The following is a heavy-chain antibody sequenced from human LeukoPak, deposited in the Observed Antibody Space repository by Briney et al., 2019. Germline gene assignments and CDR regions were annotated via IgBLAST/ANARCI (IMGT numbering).Heavy chain of an antibody. D-gene: IGHD6-19*01. Sequence: PSETLSLTCTVSGGSISGYYLSWIRQPAGKRLEWIGRIYTDGSTDYYPSLKSRVTMSVDASKNQFSLQLTSVTVADTAVYYCARDPSYSSGYFDYWGQGTLVTVSS. CDR1: GGSISGYY. J-gene: IGHJ4*02. CDR3: ARDPSYSSGYFDY. V-gene: IGHV4-4*07. CDR2: IYTDGST.